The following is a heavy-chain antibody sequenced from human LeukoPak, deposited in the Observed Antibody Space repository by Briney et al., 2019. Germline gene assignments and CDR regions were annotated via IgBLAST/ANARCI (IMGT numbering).Heavy chain of an antibody. J-gene: IGHJ4*02. Sequence: SETLSLTCTVSGGSISSYYWSWIRQPPGKGLEWIGYIYYSGSTNYNPSLKSRVTISVDTSKNQFSLKLSSVTAADTAVYYCARAYSGSYYLPFDYWCQGTLVTVSS. CDR3: ARAYSGSYYLPFDY. V-gene: IGHV4-59*08. CDR1: GGSISSYY. D-gene: IGHD1-26*01. CDR2: IYYSGST.